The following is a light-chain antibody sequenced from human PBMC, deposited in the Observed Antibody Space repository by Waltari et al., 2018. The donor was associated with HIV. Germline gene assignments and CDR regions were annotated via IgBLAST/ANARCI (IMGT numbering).Light chain of an antibody. J-gene: IGKJ1*01. CDR1: QNILYYSTNKYY. Sequence: DIVMTQSPDSLAVSLGERATSKCKSSQNILYYSTNKYYLAWYQQKPGQPPKLLLYWASTRASGVPDRFSGSASGTDFSLTISSLQAEDVAVYYCQQYYNAPPWTFGRGTKVEIK. V-gene: IGKV4-1*01. CDR2: WAS. CDR3: QQYYNAPPWT.